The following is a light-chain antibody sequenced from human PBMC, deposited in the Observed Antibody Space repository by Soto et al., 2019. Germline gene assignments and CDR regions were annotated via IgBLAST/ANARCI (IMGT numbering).Light chain of an antibody. Sequence: QSVLTQPPSASGNPGPRIAFSWAGGSSNIGPNTVNCYPQLAGAAPTLLIYSHSQRPSGFPDRFSGCKSGASASLAISGLQSDDEADYYCAAWDDSLNGYVFGTGTKVTVL. CDR3: AAWDDSLNGYV. V-gene: IGLV1-44*01. CDR2: SHS. J-gene: IGLJ1*01. CDR1: SSNIGPNT.